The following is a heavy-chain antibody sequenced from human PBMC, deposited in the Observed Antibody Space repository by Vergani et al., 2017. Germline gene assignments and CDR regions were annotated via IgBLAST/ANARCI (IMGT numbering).Heavy chain of an antibody. D-gene: IGHD4-23*01. Sequence: EVQLVESGGGLVKPGGSLRLSCAASGFTFSSYSMNWVRQAPGKGLEWVSSISSSSSYIYYADSVKGRFTISRDNAKNSLYLQMNSLRAEDTAVYYCVRDQWATVVTTPRYGMDVWGQGTTVTVSS. V-gene: IGHV3-21*01. J-gene: IGHJ6*02. CDR3: VRDQWATVVTTPRYGMDV. CDR1: GFTFSSYS. CDR2: ISSSSSYI.